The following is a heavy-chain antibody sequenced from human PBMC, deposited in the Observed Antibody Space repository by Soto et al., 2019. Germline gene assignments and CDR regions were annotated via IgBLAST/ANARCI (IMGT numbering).Heavy chain of an antibody. D-gene: IGHD2-21*02. Sequence: QVQLVESGGGVVQPGRSLRLSCAASGFTFSSYGMHWVRQAPGKGLEWVAVIWYDGSNKYYADSVKGRFTISRDHSKNTLYLQMNSLRAGDTAVYYCARWATAYCGGDCSPSFAAFDIWGQGTMVTVSS. CDR1: GFTFSSYG. CDR2: IWYDGSNK. V-gene: IGHV3-33*01. J-gene: IGHJ3*02. CDR3: ARWATAYCGGDCSPSFAAFDI.